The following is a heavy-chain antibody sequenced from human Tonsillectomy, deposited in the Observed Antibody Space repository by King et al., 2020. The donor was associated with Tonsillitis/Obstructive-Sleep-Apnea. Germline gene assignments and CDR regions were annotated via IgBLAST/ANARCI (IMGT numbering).Heavy chain of an antibody. CDR3: ARVVNGYSNYGMTFYFDY. D-gene: IGHD4-11*01. CDR1: GFTFSSYE. J-gene: IGHJ4*02. CDR2: ISSSGSTI. Sequence: VQLVESGGGLVQPGGSLRLSCAASGFTFSSYEMNWVRQAPGKGLEWVSYISSSGSTIYYADSVKGRFTISRDNAKNSLYLQMNSLRAEDTAVYYCARVVNGYSNYGMTFYFDYWGQGTLVTVSS. V-gene: IGHV3-48*03.